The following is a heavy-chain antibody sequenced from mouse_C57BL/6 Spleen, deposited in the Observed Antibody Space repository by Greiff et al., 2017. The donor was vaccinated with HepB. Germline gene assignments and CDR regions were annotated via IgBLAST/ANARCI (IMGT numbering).Heavy chain of an antibody. Sequence: QVQLQQPGAELVMPGASVKLSCKASGYTFTSYWMHWVKQRPGQGLEWIGEIDPSDSYTNYNQKFKGKSTLTVDKSSSTAYMQLSSLTSEGSAVYYSARNDGSSYEFAYWGEGTLVTVSA. D-gene: IGHD1-1*01. CDR3: ARNDGSSYEFAY. V-gene: IGHV1-69*01. CDR2: IDPSDSYT. CDR1: GYTFTSYW. J-gene: IGHJ3*01.